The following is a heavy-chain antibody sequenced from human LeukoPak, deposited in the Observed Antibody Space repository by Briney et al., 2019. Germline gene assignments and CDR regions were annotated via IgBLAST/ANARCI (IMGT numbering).Heavy chain of an antibody. Sequence: PSETLSLTCTIYGGSFSGYSWTWIRQPPGEGLEWIGEIKHSEGTNSNPSLKSRVTISVDTSKNQFSLKLSSVTAADTAVYYCARGELRYFDWLPWGQGTLVTVSS. J-gene: IGHJ4*02. V-gene: IGHV4-34*01. CDR1: GGSFSGYS. CDR3: ARGELRYFDWLP. D-gene: IGHD3-9*01. CDR2: IKHSEGT.